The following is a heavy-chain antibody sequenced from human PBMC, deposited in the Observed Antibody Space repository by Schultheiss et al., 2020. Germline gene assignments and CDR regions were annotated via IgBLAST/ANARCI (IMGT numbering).Heavy chain of an antibody. Sequence: AAVKVSFKASGYTFTSYGISWVRQAPGQGLEWMGWISAYNGNTNYAQKLQGRVTMTTDTSTSTAYMELRSLRSDDTAVYYCARDQGSSWTFYYYYGMDVWGQGTTVTVSS. V-gene: IGHV1-18*01. D-gene: IGHD6-13*01. CDR2: ISAYNGNT. J-gene: IGHJ6*02. CDR1: GYTFTSYG. CDR3: ARDQGSSWTFYYYYGMDV.